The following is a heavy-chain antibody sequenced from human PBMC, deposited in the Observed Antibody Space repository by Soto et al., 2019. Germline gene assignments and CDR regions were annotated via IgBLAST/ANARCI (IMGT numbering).Heavy chain of an antibody. V-gene: IGHV4-39*01. CDR2: IYYSGRT. CDR3: ARQRTTVVTQAYFDH. CDR1: GESISSSSYY. D-gene: IGHD2-21*02. Sequence: SETLSLTCIVSGESISSSSYYWGWIRQPPGKGLEWIGSIYYSGRTYYNPSFKSRVTISIDTSKNQFALKLSSVTATDTAVYYCARQRTTVVTQAYFDHWGQGALVTVSS. J-gene: IGHJ4*02.